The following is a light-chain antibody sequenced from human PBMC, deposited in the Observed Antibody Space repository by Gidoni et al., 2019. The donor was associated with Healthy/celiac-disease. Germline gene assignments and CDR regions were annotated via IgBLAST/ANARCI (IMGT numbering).Light chain of an antibody. CDR3: QQSYSTLWT. V-gene: IGKV1-39*01. CDR2: AAS. Sequence: DIQMTQSPSSQSASVGDRVTITCRASQRISSYLNWYQQKPGKAPKLLIYAASSLQSGVPSRFSGSGSGTDFTLTISSLQPEDFATYYCQQSYSTLWTFGQGTKVEIK. J-gene: IGKJ1*01. CDR1: QRISSY.